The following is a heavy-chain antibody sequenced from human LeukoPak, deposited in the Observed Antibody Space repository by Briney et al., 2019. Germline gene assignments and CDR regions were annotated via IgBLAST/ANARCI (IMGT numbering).Heavy chain of an antibody. CDR1: GYTFTSYG. CDR2: INAGNGNT. V-gene: IGHV1-3*01. D-gene: IGHD2-2*01. J-gene: IGHJ4*02. CDR3: AREREYCSSTSCYAYFDY. Sequence: ASVKVSCKASGYTFTSYGISWVRQAPGQRLEWMGWINAGNGNTKYSQKFQGRVTITRDTSASTAYMELSSLRSEDTAVYYCAREREYCSSTSCYAYFDYWGQGTLVTVSS.